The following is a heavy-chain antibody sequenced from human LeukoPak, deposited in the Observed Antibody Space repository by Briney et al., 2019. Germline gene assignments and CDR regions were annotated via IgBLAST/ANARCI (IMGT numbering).Heavy chain of an antibody. J-gene: IGHJ4*02. D-gene: IGHD3-22*01. CDR3: ARLPYYYDSSGYYGGHYFDY. V-gene: IGHV4-34*01. CDR2: INHSGST. CDR1: GGSFSGYY. Sequence: SETLSLTCAVYGGSFSGYYWSWIRQPPGKGLEWIGEINHSGSTNYNPSLKSRVTISVDTSKNRFSLKLSSVTAADTAVYYCARLPYYYDSSGYYGGHYFDYWGQGTLVTVSS.